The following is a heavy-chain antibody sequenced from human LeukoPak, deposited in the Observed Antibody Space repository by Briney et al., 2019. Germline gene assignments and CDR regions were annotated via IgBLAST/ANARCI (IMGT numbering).Heavy chain of an antibody. J-gene: IGHJ4*02. CDR3: ATGYYGSGRPSDMGY. CDR2: FDPEDGET. D-gene: IGHD3-10*01. Sequence: ASVKVSCKVSGYTLTELSMHWVRQAPGKGLEWMGGFDPEDGETIYAQKFQGRVTVTEDTSTDTAYMELSSLRSEDTAVYYCATGYYGSGRPSDMGYWGQGTLVTVSS. V-gene: IGHV1-24*01. CDR1: GYTLTELS.